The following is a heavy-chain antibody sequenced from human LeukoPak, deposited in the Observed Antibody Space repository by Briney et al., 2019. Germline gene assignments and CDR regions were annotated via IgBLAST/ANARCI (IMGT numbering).Heavy chain of an antibody. CDR2: ISGSGGST. CDR1: GFTFSSYA. J-gene: IGHJ4*02. D-gene: IGHD3-22*01. V-gene: IGHV3-23*01. CDR3: AKDRYDSRVRVYYFDY. Sequence: GGSLRLSCAASGFTFSSYAMSWVRQAPGKGLEWVSAISGSGGSTYYADSVKGRFTISRDNSKNTLYLQRNSLRAEDTAVYYCAKDRYDSRVRVYYFDYWGQGTLVTVSS.